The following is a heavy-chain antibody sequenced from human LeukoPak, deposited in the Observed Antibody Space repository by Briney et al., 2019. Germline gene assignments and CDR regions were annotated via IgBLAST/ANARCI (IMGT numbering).Heavy chain of an antibody. D-gene: IGHD2-21*02. V-gene: IGHV4-30-4*01. CDR1: GGSISSGDYY. CDR3: ARRRLEIVVVTAIDHDAFDI. Sequence: KPSETLCLTCTVSGGSISSGDYYWSWIRQPPGKGLEWIGYIYYSGSTNYNPSLKSRVTISVDTSKNQFSLKLSSVTAADTAVYYCARRRLEIVVVTAIDHDAFDIWGQGTMVTVSS. CDR2: IYYSGST. J-gene: IGHJ3*02.